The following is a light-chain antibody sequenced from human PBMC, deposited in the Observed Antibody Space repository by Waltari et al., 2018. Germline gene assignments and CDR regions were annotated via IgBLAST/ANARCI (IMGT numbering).Light chain of an antibody. V-gene: IGKV3-11*01. Sequence: EIVLAQSPATLSFSPGERATLPCRASQSFGRFLAWYQRKPGQAPRLLIYEASYRATGTPARFSGSGSGTDFTLTISSLEPEDFAVYYCQHRGNWPLLAFGQGTRLEIK. CDR3: QHRGNWPLLA. CDR1: QSFGRF. CDR2: EAS. J-gene: IGKJ5*01.